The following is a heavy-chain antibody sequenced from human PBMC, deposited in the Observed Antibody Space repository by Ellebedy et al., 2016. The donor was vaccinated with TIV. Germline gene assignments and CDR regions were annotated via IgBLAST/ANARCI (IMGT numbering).Heavy chain of an antibody. Sequence: GESLKISCKGSGYSFTSYWSGWVRQMRGKGLEWMGIIYPGDSDTRYSPSFQGQVTISADKSFYTAYLQWSSLKASDTSMYYCARPGGRYVSYFDYWGQGTLVTVSS. J-gene: IGHJ4*02. V-gene: IGHV5-51*01. CDR2: IYPGDSDT. CDR1: GYSFTSYW. CDR3: ARPGGRYVSYFDY. D-gene: IGHD2-8*01.